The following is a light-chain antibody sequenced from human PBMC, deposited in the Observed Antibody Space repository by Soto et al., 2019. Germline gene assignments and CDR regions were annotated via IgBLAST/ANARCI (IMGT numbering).Light chain of an antibody. CDR3: QQCGSAPLT. CDR1: QSLSSSY. V-gene: IGKV3-20*01. J-gene: IGKJ1*01. CDR2: GAS. Sequence: EIVLTQSPGTLSLSPGERASRSCRASQSLSSSYLAWYQQKPGQAPRLLIYGASSRATGVPDRFSGSGSGTDFTLPISRLEPEDFAVYYCQQCGSAPLTFGQGTKVEIK.